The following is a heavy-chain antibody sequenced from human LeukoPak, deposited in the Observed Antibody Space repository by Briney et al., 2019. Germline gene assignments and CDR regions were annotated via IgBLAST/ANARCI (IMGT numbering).Heavy chain of an antibody. CDR2: IFYSGNT. Sequence: PSETLSLTCTVSGGSISSSDYYWGWIRQPPGKGLEWIASIFYSGNTYYNPSLKSRVTISVDTSKNQFSLKLSSVTAADTAVYYCARDDYGDYFDYWGQGTLVTVSS. J-gene: IGHJ4*02. CDR1: GGSISSSDYY. D-gene: IGHD4-17*01. V-gene: IGHV4-39*01. CDR3: ARDDYGDYFDY.